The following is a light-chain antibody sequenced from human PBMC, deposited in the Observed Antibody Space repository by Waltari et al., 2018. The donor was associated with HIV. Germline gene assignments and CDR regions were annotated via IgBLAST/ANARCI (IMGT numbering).Light chain of an antibody. V-gene: IGKV3-11*01. Sequence: EIVLTQSPATLSLSPGERATLSCRASQSVSSYLAWYQQKPGQAPRLLIYDASNRATGIPARFSGSGSGTDFTLTISSLEPEDFAVYYCQQRSNWPPFGQGTRLEIK. CDR1: QSVSSY. CDR3: QQRSNWPP. CDR2: DAS. J-gene: IGKJ5*01.